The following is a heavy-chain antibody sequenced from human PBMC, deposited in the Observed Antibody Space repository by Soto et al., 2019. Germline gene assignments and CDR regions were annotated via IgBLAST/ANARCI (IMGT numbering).Heavy chain of an antibody. CDR3: ARVGSITTLPFDI. V-gene: IGHV4-31*03. J-gene: IGHJ3*02. D-gene: IGHD3-10*02. CDR1: GGSISSGGYY. CDR2: IYYSGST. Sequence: SETLSLTCTVSGGSISSGGYYWSWIRQHPGKGLEWIGYIYYSGSTYYNPSLKSRVTISVDTSKNQFSLKLSSVTAADTAVYYCARVGSITTLPFDIWGQGTMVTVSS.